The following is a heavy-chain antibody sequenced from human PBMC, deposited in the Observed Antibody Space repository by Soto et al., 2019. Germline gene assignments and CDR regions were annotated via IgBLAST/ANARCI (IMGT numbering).Heavy chain of an antibody. CDR1: GDSISSGYY. Sequence: SETLSLTYVVSGDSISSGYYWAWIRQPPRKGLEWVASIYHSVTTYYNPSLTSRVTISVGTSKSQFSLKLSSLTAADSAVHYCERTESVGYYPYWGQG. D-gene: IGHD2-2*03. V-gene: IGHV4-38-2*01. CDR3: ERTESVGYYPY. CDR2: IYHSVTT. J-gene: IGHJ4*02.